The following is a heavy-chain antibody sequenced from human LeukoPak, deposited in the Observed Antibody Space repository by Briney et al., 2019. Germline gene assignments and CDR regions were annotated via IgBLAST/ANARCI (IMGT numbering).Heavy chain of an antibody. CDR1: GGSISSGTYY. Sequence: PSETLSLTCTVSGGSISSGTYYWGWIRQPPGKGLEWIGSIYYSGSGSTYYNPSLKSRVTISVDTSKNQFSLKLSSVTAADTAVYYCAKYSTGDAFDIWGQGTMVTVSS. J-gene: IGHJ3*02. CDR3: AKYSTGDAFDI. D-gene: IGHD6-25*01. CDR2: IYYSGSGST. V-gene: IGHV4-39*01.